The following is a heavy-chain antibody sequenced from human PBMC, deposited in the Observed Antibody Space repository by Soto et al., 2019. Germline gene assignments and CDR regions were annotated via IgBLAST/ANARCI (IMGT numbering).Heavy chain of an antibody. CDR3: AKDRYGSLEGGMAV. Sequence: EVQLVESGGGLVQPGRSLRLSCAASGFIFDDFGMHWVRQAPGKGLEWVSGVTWSSANVDYADSVKGRFTITRDNAKNSLFLQMNSLRGEDTALYYCAKDRYGSLEGGMAVWGQGTTGTVSS. CDR1: GFIFDDFG. CDR2: VTWSSANV. D-gene: IGHD1-26*01. V-gene: IGHV3-9*01. J-gene: IGHJ6*02.